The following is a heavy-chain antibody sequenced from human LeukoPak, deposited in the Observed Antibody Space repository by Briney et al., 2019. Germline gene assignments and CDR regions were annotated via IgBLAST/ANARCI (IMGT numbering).Heavy chain of an antibody. CDR3: ARDGRSIAAAGRVLDY. J-gene: IGHJ4*02. CDR1: GYTFTSYD. D-gene: IGHD6-13*01. CDR2: MNPNSGNT. Sequence: ASVKVSCTASGYTFTSYDINWVRQATGQGLEWMGWMNPNSGNTGYAQKFQGRVTMTRNTSISTAYMELSSLRSEDTAVYYCARDGRSIAAAGRVLDYWGQGTLVTVSS. V-gene: IGHV1-8*01.